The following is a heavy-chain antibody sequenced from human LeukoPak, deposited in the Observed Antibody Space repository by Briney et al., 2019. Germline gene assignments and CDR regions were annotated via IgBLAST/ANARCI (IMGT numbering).Heavy chain of an antibody. V-gene: IGHV3-48*03. CDR1: GFTFSSYE. CDR3: ARDHRGSGWKGATGQRFDY. Sequence: GGSLRLSCAASGFTFSSYEMNWVRKAPGTGQERVSYISSSGSTIYYADSVKGRFPISRDNAKNSLYLQMNSLRAEDTAVYYCARDHRGSGWKGATGQRFDYWGQGTLVTVSS. CDR2: ISSSGSTI. J-gene: IGHJ4*02. D-gene: IGHD6-19*01.